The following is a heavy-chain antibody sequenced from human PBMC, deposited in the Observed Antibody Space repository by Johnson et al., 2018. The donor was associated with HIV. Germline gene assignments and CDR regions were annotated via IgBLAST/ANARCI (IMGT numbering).Heavy chain of an antibody. J-gene: IGHJ3*02. V-gene: IGHV3-30-3*01. CDR3: AKERRRQLWFDAFDI. CDR1: GFTFSSYA. CDR2: ISYDGSNK. D-gene: IGHD5-18*01. Sequence: QVQLVESGGGLVQPGGSLRLSCAASGFTFSSYAMHWVRQAPGKGLEWVAVISYDGSNKYYADSVKGRFTISRDNSKNTLFLQVNRLSVDDTAVYYCAKERRRQLWFDAFDIWGQGTMVTVSS.